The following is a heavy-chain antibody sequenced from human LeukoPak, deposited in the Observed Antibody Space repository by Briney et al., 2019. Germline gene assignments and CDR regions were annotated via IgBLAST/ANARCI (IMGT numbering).Heavy chain of an antibody. D-gene: IGHD4-17*01. CDR3: ARRGYGDYAPFDY. CDR2: IYNGGTT. J-gene: IGHJ4*02. V-gene: IGHV3-66*04. CDR1: GFTFSKAW. Sequence: GGSLRLSCAASGFTFSKAWMSWVRQTPGKGLEWLSLIYNGGTTYYADSVRGRFSISRDNSKNILYLQMNSLRAEDTAVYYCARRGYGDYAPFDYWGQGALVTVSS.